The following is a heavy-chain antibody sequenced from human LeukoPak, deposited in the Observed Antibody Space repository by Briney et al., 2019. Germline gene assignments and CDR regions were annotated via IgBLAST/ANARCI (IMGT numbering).Heavy chain of an antibody. Sequence: GTSLRLSCEASGFTFSTYGMHWVRQAPGKGLEWVAVIWNDGSNKYYADSVKGRFTISRDNSKNTLYLQMNSLRAEDTAVYYCAKGQYSSSGYYFDYWGQGTLVTVSS. CDR2: IWNDGSNK. V-gene: IGHV3-33*06. CDR3: AKGQYSSSGYYFDY. CDR1: GFTFSTYG. D-gene: IGHD6-13*01. J-gene: IGHJ4*02.